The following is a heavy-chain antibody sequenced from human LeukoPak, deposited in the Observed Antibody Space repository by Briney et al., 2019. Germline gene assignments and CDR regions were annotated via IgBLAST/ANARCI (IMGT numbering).Heavy chain of an antibody. D-gene: IGHD3-22*01. J-gene: IGHJ3*02. V-gene: IGHV3-9*03. CDR3: AKSRYYDSSGYLDDAFDI. Sequence: PGGSLRLSCVVSIFNFDNYAMHWVRQAPGKGLEWVSGISWNSGSIGYADSVKGRFTISRDNAKNSLYLQMNSLRAEDMALYYCAKSRYYDSSGYLDDAFDIWGQGTMVTVSS. CDR1: IFNFDNYA. CDR2: ISWNSGSI.